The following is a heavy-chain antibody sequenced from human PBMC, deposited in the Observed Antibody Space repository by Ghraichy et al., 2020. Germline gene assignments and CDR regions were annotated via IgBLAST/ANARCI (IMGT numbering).Heavy chain of an antibody. Sequence: ASVKVSCKASGYTFTKYYIHWVRQAPGQGLEWMGIVNPSGGSASYAQNFQGRVTMTRDTSTSTVYMELSSLTSEDTAVYYCTRAVITIFRVLGGYYYGMDVWGQGTTVTVSS. J-gene: IGHJ6*02. V-gene: IGHV1-46*03. CDR3: TRAVITIFRVLGGYYYGMDV. D-gene: IGHD3-3*01. CDR2: VNPSGGSA. CDR1: GYTFTKYY.